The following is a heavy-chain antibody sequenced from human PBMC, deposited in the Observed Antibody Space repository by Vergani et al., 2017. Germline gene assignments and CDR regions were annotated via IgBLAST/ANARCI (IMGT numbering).Heavy chain of an antibody. V-gene: IGHV1-18*01. D-gene: IGHD3-3*01. J-gene: IGHJ6*03. CDR3: ARERAYYDFWSGYYLDYYYYYYMDV. CDR1: GYTFTSYG. Sequence: QVQLVQSGAEVKKPGASVKVSCKASGYTFTSYGISWVRQAPGQGLEWMGWISAYNGNTNYAQKLQGRVTMTTDTSTRTAYMELRSLRSDDTAVYYCARERAYYDFWSGYYLDYYYYYYMDVWGKGTTVTVSS. CDR2: ISAYNGNT.